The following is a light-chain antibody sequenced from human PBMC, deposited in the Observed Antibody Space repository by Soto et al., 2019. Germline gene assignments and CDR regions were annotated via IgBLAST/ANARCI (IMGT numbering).Light chain of an antibody. CDR3: QHYVSSPLT. CDR1: QSVSSSY. Sequence: EIVLTQSPGTLSLSPGERATLSCRASQSVSSSYLAWYQQKPGQAPRLLIYGASSRATGIPDRFSGSGSGSDFTLTISRLEPEDFAMYYCQHYVSSPLTFGGGSKVEIK. J-gene: IGKJ4*01. V-gene: IGKV3-20*01. CDR2: GAS.